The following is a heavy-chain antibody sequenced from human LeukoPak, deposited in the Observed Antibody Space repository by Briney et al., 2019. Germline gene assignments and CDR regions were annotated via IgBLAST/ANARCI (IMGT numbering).Heavy chain of an antibody. J-gene: IGHJ4*02. CDR3: ARESRTVTNDY. CDR2: ISSSGSTI. D-gene: IGHD4-17*01. V-gene: IGHV3-11*01. CDR1: GFTFSDYY. Sequence: GGSLRLTCAASGFTFSDYYMSWIRQAPGKGLEWVSYISSSGSTIYYADSAKGRFTISRDNAKNSLYLQMNSLRAEDTAVYYCARESRTVTNDYWGQGTLVTVSS.